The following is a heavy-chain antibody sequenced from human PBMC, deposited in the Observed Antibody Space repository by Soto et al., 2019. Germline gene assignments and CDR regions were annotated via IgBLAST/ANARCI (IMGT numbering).Heavy chain of an antibody. CDR1: GGSISGGGYY. V-gene: IGHV4-31*03. CDR3: ARLQLGLYYYYGMDV. D-gene: IGHD6-13*01. Sequence: QVQLQESGPGLVKPSQTLSLTCTVSGGSISGGGYYWSWIRQHPGKGLEWIGYIYYSGSTYYNPSLKSRVTISVDTSKNQFSLKLSSVTAADTAVYYSARLQLGLYYYYGMDVWGQGTTVTVSS. J-gene: IGHJ6*02. CDR2: IYYSGST.